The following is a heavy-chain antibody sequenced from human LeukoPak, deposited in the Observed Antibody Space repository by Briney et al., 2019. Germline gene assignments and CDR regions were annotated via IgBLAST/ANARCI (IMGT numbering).Heavy chain of an antibody. CDR3: ARDLVYGDSFDY. CDR1: GFAFSSYG. J-gene: IGHJ4*02. D-gene: IGHD3-10*01. V-gene: IGHV3-30*04. Sequence: GGSLRLSCAASGFAFSSYGIHWVRQAPGKGLEWVTVISNDGRKTYYADSVKGRFTISRDNSKNTLYLQMNSLRAEDTAVYYCARDLVYGDSFDYWGQGTLVTVSS. CDR2: ISNDGRKT.